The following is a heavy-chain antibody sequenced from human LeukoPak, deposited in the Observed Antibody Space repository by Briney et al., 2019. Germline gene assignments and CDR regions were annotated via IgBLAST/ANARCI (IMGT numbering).Heavy chain of an antibody. CDR3: AREDGSSGYRPDY. CDR1: GFTFNNYA. J-gene: IGHJ4*02. V-gene: IGHV3-23*01. D-gene: IGHD3-22*01. CDR2: ISGSGVGT. Sequence: GGSLRLSCAASGFTFNNYAMTWVRQSPGKGLEWVSGISGSGVGTYYADSVKGRFTISKDNSKNTPYLQMNSLRAEDTAVYYCAREDGSSGYRPDYWGQGTLVTVSS.